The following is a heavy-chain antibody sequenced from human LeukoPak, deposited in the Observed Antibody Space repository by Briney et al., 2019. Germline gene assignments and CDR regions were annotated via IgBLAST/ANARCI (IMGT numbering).Heavy chain of an antibody. CDR1: GGSFSGYY. D-gene: IGHD6-6*01. Sequence: PSETLSLTCAVYGGSFSGYYWSWIRQPPGKGLEWIGEINHSGSTNYNPSLKSRVTISVDTSKNQFSLKLSSVTAADTAVHYCARHGLSIATPGRWFDPWAREPWSPSPQ. CDR2: INHSGST. V-gene: IGHV4-34*01. J-gene: IGHJ5*02. CDR3: ARHGLSIATPGRWFDP.